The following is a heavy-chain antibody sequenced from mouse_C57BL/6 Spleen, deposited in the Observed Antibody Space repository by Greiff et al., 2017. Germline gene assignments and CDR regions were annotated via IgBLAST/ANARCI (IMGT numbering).Heavy chain of an antibody. Sequence: QVQLQQPGAELVKPGASVKLSCKASGYTFTSYWMHWVKQRPGQGLEWIGMIHPKSGSTNYNEKFKSKATLTVDKSSSTAYMQLSSLTSEDSAVYYCARGGYYGSRGYYFDYWGQGTTLTVSS. CDR2: IHPKSGST. J-gene: IGHJ2*01. V-gene: IGHV1-64*01. D-gene: IGHD1-1*01. CDR1: GYTFTSYW. CDR3: ARGGYYGSRGYYFDY.